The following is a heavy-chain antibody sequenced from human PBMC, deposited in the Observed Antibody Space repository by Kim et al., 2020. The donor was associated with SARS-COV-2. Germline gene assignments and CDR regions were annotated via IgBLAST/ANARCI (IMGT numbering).Heavy chain of an antibody. CDR3: AREGYDYVWGSYRYGAYYFDY. CDR1: GGSFSGYY. CDR2: INHSGST. J-gene: IGHJ4*02. D-gene: IGHD3-16*02. V-gene: IGHV4-34*01. Sequence: SETLSLTCAVYGGSFSGYYWSWIRQPPGKGLEWIGEINHSGSTNYNPSLKSRVTISVDTSKNQFSLKLSSVTAADTAVYYCAREGYDYVWGSYRYGAYYFDYWGQGTLVTVSS.